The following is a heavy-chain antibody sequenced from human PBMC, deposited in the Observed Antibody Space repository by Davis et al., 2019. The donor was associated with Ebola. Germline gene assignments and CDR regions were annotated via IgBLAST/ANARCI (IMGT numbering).Heavy chain of an antibody. J-gene: IGHJ5*02. D-gene: IGHD2-2*02. Sequence: PSETLSLTCTVSGGSVSSGSYYWSWIRQPPGKGLEWIGYIYYSGSTNYNPSLKSRVTISVDTSKNQFSLKLSSVTAADTAVYYCARAVGYCSSTSCYTDWFDPWGQGTLVTVSS. V-gene: IGHV4-61*01. CDR3: ARAVGYCSSTSCYTDWFDP. CDR1: GGSVSSGSYY. CDR2: IYYSGST.